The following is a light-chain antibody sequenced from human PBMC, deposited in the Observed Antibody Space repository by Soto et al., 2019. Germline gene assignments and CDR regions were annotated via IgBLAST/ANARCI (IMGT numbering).Light chain of an antibody. V-gene: IGKV1D-16*01. Sequence: DVQLTQSPSSLSASVGDRVIITCRASRGVGRWLAWYQQKPEKAPKSLIYAASTLQSEVPSRFSGSGSGTHFTLTISSLQPEDVATYHRQKYGSFPPTFGRGTKVNIK. CDR3: QKYGSFPPT. CDR1: RGVGRW. CDR2: AAS. J-gene: IGKJ1*01.